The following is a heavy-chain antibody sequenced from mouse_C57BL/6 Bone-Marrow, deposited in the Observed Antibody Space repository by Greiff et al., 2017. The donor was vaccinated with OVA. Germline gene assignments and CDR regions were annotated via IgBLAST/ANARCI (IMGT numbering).Heavy chain of an antibody. CDR3: TSYSNFDY. D-gene: IGHD2-5*01. V-gene: IGHV14-4*01. CDR1: GFNIKDDY. J-gene: IGHJ2*01. Sequence: EVQLQQSGAELVRPGASVKLSCTASGFNIKDDYMHWVKQRPEQGLEWIGWIDPENGDTEYASKFQGKATITADTSSNTAYLQLSSLTSEDAAVYFYTSYSNFDYWGQGTTLTVSS. CDR2: IDPENGDT.